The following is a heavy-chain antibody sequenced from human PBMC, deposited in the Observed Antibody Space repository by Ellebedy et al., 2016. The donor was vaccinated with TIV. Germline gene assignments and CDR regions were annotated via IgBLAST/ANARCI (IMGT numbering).Heavy chain of an antibody. CDR2: ISAYNGNT. V-gene: IGHV1-18*04. D-gene: IGHD6-19*01. Sequence: ASVKVSXXASGYTFTSYYMHWVRQAPGQGLEWMGWISAYNGNTNYAQKLQGRVTMTTDTSTSTAYMELRSLRSDDTAVYYCARDHSSGWNWFDPWGQGTLVTVSS. J-gene: IGHJ5*02. CDR3: ARDHSSGWNWFDP. CDR1: GYTFTSYY.